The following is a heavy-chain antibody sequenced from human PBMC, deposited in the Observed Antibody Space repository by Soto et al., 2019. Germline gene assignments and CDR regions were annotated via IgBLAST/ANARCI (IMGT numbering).Heavy chain of an antibody. V-gene: IGHV1-18*01. D-gene: IGHD5-18*01. CDR1: GYTFTSYG. CDR2: ISAYSGNT. CDR3: AKAAGYGYGFSIDY. Sequence: QVQLVQSGAAVKKPGASVKVSCKASGYTFTSYGISWVRQAPGQGLEWMGWISAYSGNTNYAQNLQGRVTMTTDTXXRTAYMELKSLRSDDTAVYYCAKAAGYGYGFSIDYWGQGTLVTVSS. J-gene: IGHJ4*02.